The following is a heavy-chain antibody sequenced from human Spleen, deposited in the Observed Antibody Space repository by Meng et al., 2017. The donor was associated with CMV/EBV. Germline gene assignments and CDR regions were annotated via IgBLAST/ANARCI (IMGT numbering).Heavy chain of an antibody. CDR1: NY. D-gene: IGHD3-10*01. V-gene: IGHV3-53*01. J-gene: IGHJ2*01. CDR2: IYTGGST. Sequence: NYMGWVRRAPGKGLEWVSVIYTGGSTYHADSVKGRFTISRDNSKNTLDLHMNSLRAEDTAVYYCARIPRGYYGSGNYYIVDWYFDLWGRGTLVTVFS. CDR3: ARIPRGYYGSGNYYIVDWYFDL.